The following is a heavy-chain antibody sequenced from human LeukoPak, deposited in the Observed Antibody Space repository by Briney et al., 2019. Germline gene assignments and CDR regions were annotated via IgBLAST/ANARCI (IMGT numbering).Heavy chain of an antibody. V-gene: IGHV3-21*01. J-gene: IGHJ3*02. CDR1: GFTFSSYS. CDR3: ARALIGSDAFDI. Sequence: GGSLRLSCAASGFTFSSYSMHWVRHAPGKGLEWVSSISSSSSYIYYADSVKGRFTISRDNAKNSLYLQMNSLRAEDTAVYYCARALIGSDAFDIWGQGTMVTVSS. CDR2: ISSSSSYI. D-gene: IGHD3-10*01.